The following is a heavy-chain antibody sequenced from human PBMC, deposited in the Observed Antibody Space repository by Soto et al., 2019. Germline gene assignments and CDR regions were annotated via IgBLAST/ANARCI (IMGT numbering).Heavy chain of an antibody. CDR2: TYYRSNWNF. Sequence: QTLSLNWAISWGSVSSNTATWNWVRQSPSRGLEWLGRTYYRSNWNFDYALSVRSRITINPDTSKNQFSLQLNSLTPEDTAVYYCAGELDIHHGLGYWGPGTSVTVSS. V-gene: IGHV6-1*01. J-gene: IGHJ4*02. D-gene: IGHD6-19*01. CDR1: WGSVSSNTAT. CDR3: AGELDIHHGLGY.